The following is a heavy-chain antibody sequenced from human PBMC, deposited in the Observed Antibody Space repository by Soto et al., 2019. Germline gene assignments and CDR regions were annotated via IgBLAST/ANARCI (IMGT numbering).Heavy chain of an antibody. Sequence: ASVKVSCKASGYSFAGYYIHWVRQAPGQGLEWMGWINPNSGGTNYAQNFQGRVTMTRDTSISTAYMELRSLRSADTAVFYCARGQDCGTTNCYTVGDYFDYWGQGTMVTVSS. CDR1: GYSFAGYY. J-gene: IGHJ4*02. CDR2: INPNSGGT. D-gene: IGHD2-2*02. V-gene: IGHV1-2*02. CDR3: ARGQDCGTTNCYTVGDYFDY.